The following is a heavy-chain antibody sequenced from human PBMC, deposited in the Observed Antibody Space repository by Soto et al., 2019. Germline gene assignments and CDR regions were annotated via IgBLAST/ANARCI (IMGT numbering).Heavy chain of an antibody. Sequence: QVQLVQSGAEAKKPGSSVKVSCKTSGGTFSSYAISWVRQAPGQGLEWMGGIVPLFRPTNYAQKFQGRVTITADTSTYTVYMELSVLRSGDTSVYYCARGGYSSTWSNLLDRSGLDVWGQGTTVTVSS. CDR2: IVPLFRPT. D-gene: IGHD6-13*01. CDR3: ARGGYSSTWSNLLDRSGLDV. CDR1: GGTFSSYA. V-gene: IGHV1-69*06. J-gene: IGHJ6*02.